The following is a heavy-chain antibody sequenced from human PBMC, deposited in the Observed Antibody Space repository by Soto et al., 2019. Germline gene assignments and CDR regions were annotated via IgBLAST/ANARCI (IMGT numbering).Heavy chain of an antibody. CDR1: GVTVSGSD. CDR2: IYFDGSNP. V-gene: IGHV3-30*12. D-gene: IGHD3-9*01. CDR3: GGGGCSRIRYSHWLPI. J-gene: IGHJ4*02. Sequence: SIRLSCAACGVTVSGSDMPWILQAPGKGLEWVAVIYFDGSNPQYTDSMKGRFTISRDNSKNTLYLQMNSLRVEDTAPYYCGGGGCSRIRYSHWLPIWGQGTQGTVYS.